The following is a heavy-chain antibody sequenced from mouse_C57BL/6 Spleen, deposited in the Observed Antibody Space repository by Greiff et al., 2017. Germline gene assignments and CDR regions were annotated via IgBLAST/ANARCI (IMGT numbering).Heavy chain of an antibody. CDR2: IRNKANGYTT. CDR3: ASGGNYFDD. J-gene: IGHJ2*01. Sequence: EVHLVESGGGLVQPGGSLSLSCAASGFTFTDYYMSWVRQPPGKALEWLGFIRNKANGYTTEYSASVKGRFTISRDNSQSILYLQMNALRAEDSATYYCASGGNYFDDWGQGTTLTVSS. CDR1: GFTFTDYY. V-gene: IGHV7-3*01.